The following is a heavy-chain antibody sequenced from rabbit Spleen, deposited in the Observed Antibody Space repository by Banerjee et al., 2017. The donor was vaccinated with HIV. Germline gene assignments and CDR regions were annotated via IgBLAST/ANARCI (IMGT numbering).Heavy chain of an antibody. Sequence: QEQLVESGGGLVQPEGSLTLTCKASGFSFSDRDVMCWVRQAPGKGLEWIACINAATGKPVYATWASGRFTISRTSSTTVTLRMTSLTAADRATYFCARDTGSSFSSYGMDLWGPGTLVTVS. CDR1: GFSFSDRDV. CDR3: ARDTGSSFSSYGMDL. V-gene: IGHV1S45*01. D-gene: IGHD8-1*01. CDR2: INAATGKP. J-gene: IGHJ6*01.